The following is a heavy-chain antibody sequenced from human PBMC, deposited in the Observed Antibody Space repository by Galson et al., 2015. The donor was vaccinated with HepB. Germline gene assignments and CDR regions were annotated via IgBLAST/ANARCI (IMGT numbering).Heavy chain of an antibody. Sequence: SLRLSCAASGFTFSSYGMHWVRQAPGEGLEWVAVISYDGSNKYYADSVKGRFTISRDNSKNTLYLQMNSLRAEDTAVYYCAKGRHYYDSSDFDYWGQGTLVTVSS. V-gene: IGHV3-30*18. J-gene: IGHJ4*02. D-gene: IGHD3-22*01. CDR3: AKGRHYYDSSDFDY. CDR2: ISYDGSNK. CDR1: GFTFSSYG.